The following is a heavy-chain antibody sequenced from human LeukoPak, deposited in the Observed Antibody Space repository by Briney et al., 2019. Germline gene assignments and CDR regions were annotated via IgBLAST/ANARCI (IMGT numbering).Heavy chain of an antibody. Sequence: QTGGSLRLSCAASGFTLSITWLHWVRQVPGKELVWVARIVSDGSSTTYAESVKGRFTISRDNAKNTLYLEMNSLRVEDTAVYYCARDWYHAIDYWGQGTLVTVSS. V-gene: IGHV3-74*03. J-gene: IGHJ4*02. CDR1: GFTLSITW. CDR2: IVSDGSST. D-gene: IGHD2-2*01. CDR3: ARDWYHAIDY.